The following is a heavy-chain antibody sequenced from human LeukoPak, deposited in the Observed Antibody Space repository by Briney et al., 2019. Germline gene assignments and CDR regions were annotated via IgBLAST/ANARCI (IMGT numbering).Heavy chain of an antibody. V-gene: IGHV3-15*01. CDR3: TTDPRFLEWLLYLGSTFDY. CDR2: IKSKTDGGTT. J-gene: IGHJ4*02. CDR1: GFTFSSAW. D-gene: IGHD3-3*01. Sequence: KPGGSLRLSCAASGFTFSSAWMSWVRQAPGKGLEWVGRIKSKTDGGTTDYAAPVKGRFTISRDDSKNTLYLQMNSLKTEDTAVYYCTTDPRFLEWLLYLGSTFDYWGQGTLVTVSS.